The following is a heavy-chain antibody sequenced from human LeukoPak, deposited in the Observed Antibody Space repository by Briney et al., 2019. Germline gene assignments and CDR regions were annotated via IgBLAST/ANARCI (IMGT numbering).Heavy chain of an antibody. Sequence: GGSLRLSCAASGFTFRSYAMSWVRQAPGKGLEWVANIKQDGSEKYYVDSVKGRFTISRDNAKNSLYLQMNSLRAEDTAVYYCAGDGGRYDFWSGYRVSGPFDYWGQGTLVTVSS. D-gene: IGHD3-3*01. CDR3: AGDGGRYDFWSGYRVSGPFDY. CDR2: IKQDGSEK. J-gene: IGHJ4*02. V-gene: IGHV3-7*01. CDR1: GFTFRSYA.